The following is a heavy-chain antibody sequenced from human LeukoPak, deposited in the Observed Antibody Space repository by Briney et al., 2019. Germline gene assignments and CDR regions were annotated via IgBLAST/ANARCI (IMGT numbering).Heavy chain of an antibody. V-gene: IGHV4-59*11. CDR2: ISYSGRT. CDR3: ARDRMFKEMSTTEYFFDY. CDR1: GGSISGHY. D-gene: IGHD5-24*01. Sequence: SETLSLTCTVSGGSISGHYWNWIRQPPGKGLEWIGYISYSGRTNYNPSLKSRVTISVDTSKNQFSLKLRSVTAADTAVYFCARDRMFKEMSTTEYFFDYWGQGTLVTVSS. J-gene: IGHJ4*02.